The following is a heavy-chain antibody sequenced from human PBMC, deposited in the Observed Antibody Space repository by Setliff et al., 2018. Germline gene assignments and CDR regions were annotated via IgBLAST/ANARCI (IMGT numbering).Heavy chain of an antibody. Sequence: GESLKISCKGSGYSFTDYWIAWVRQTPGKGLEWMGTIYPGNADTRYSPSFQGQVTISTDTSINTAFLQWNNLKASDTAVYYCARRGERFFNWFDPWGQGTLVSVSS. J-gene: IGHJ5*02. CDR1: GYSFTDYW. D-gene: IGHD2-21*01. CDR3: ARRGERFFNWFDP. CDR2: IYPGNADT. V-gene: IGHV5-51*01.